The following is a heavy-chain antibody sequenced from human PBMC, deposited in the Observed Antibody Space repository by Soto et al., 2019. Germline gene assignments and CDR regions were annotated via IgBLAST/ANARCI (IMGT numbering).Heavy chain of an antibody. J-gene: IGHJ6*02. CDR3: ARVLRFLEWSPYYYYYGMDV. CDR2: INHSGST. D-gene: IGHD3-3*01. V-gene: IGHV4-34*01. Sequence: SENLSLTCAVYGGSFSGYYWSWIRQPPGKGLEWIGEINHSGSTHYNPSLKSRVTISVDTSKNQFSLELSSVTAADTAVYYCARVLRFLEWSPYYYYYGMDVWGQGTTVTVSS. CDR1: GGSFSGYY.